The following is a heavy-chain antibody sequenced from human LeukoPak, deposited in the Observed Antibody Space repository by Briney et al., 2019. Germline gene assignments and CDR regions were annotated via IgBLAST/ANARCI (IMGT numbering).Heavy chain of an antibody. CDR2: INHSGST. J-gene: IGHJ4*02. V-gene: IGHV4-34*01. Sequence: SETLSLTCAVYGGSFSGYYWSWIRQPPGKGLEWIGEINHSGSTNYNPSLKSRVTISVDTSKNQFSLQLNSVTPEDTAVYYCARGWLQSGFNYWGQGTLVTVSS. D-gene: IGHD5-24*01. CDR3: ARGWLQSGFNY. CDR1: GGSFSGYY.